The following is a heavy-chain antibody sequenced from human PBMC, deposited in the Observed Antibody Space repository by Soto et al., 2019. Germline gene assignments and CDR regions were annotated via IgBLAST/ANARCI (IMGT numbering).Heavy chain of an antibody. CDR3: ARSGSGSYPMWLDYYYGMDV. J-gene: IGHJ6*02. V-gene: IGHV3-33*01. Sequence: QVQLVESGGGVVQPGRSLRLSCAASGFTFSSYGMHWVRQAPGKGLEWVAVIWYDGSNKYYADSVKGRFTISRDNSKNTLYLQMNSLRAEDTAVYYCARSGSGSYPMWLDYYYGMDVWGQGTTVTVSS. CDR2: IWYDGSNK. D-gene: IGHD1-26*01. CDR1: GFTFSSYG.